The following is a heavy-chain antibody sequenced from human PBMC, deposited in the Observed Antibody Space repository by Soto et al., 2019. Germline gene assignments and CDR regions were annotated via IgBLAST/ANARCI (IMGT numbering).Heavy chain of an antibody. CDR2: INPNSGGT. D-gene: IGHD2-15*01. CDR3: ARGLYCSGGSCYTPTPGYYGMDV. J-gene: IGHJ6*02. V-gene: IGHV1-2*04. CDR1: GYTFTGYY. Sequence: ASVKVSCKASGYTFTGYYMHWVLQAPGQGLEWMGWINPNSGGTNYAQKFQGWVTMTRDTSISTAYMELSRLRSDDTAVYYCARGLYCSGGSCYTPTPGYYGMDVWGQGTTVTVSS.